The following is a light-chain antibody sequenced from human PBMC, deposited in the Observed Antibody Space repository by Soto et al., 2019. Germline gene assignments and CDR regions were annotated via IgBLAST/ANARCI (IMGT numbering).Light chain of an antibody. Sequence: ETVMTQSPGTLSLSPGERATLSCRASQSVSSNYLAGYQQKPGQAPRLLIYGASSRATGIPDRFSGSGSGTDFTLTISRLEPEDFAVYYCQQDGSSPGTFGQGTKV. V-gene: IGKV3-20*01. CDR2: GAS. J-gene: IGKJ1*01. CDR3: QQDGSSPGT. CDR1: QSVSSNY.